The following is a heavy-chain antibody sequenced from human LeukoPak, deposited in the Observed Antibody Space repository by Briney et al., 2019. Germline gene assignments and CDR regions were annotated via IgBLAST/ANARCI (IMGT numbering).Heavy chain of an antibody. D-gene: IGHD1-26*01. Sequence: ASVKVSCKVSGYTFTDYYMHWVQQAPGKGLEWMGLVDPEDGETIYAEKFQGRVTITADTSTDTAYMELSSLRSEGTAVYYCATSVGAPSYYYYYMDVWGKGTTVTVSS. CDR2: VDPEDGET. CDR1: GYTFTDYY. J-gene: IGHJ6*03. CDR3: ATSVGAPSYYYYYMDV. V-gene: IGHV1-69-2*01.